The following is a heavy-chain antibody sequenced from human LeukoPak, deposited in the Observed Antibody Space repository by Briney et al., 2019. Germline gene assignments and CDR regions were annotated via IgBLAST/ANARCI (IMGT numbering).Heavy chain of an antibody. J-gene: IGHJ6*02. Sequence: GASVKVSCKASGYTFTSYGISWVRQAPGQGLEWMGWISAYNGNTNYAQKLQGRVTMTTDTSTSTAYMELRSLRSDDTAVYYCARTRKYYGSGGYYYYGMDVWGQGTTVTVSS. CDR2: ISAYNGNT. CDR3: ARTRKYYGSGGYYYYGMDV. D-gene: IGHD3-10*01. V-gene: IGHV1-18*01. CDR1: GYTFTSYG.